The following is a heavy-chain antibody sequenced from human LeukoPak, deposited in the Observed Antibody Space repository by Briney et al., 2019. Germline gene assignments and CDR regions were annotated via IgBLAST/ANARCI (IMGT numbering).Heavy chain of an antibody. V-gene: IGHV1-18*01. CDR1: GYTFSSYG. D-gene: IGHD6-13*01. CDR3: ARDKASSSWYQDY. CDR2: ISVYNGNT. J-gene: IGHJ4*02. Sequence: ASVKVSCKASGYTFSSYGINWVRQAPGQGLEWMGWISVYNGNTNYAQKLQGRVTVTTDTSTSTAYMELRSLRSDDTAVYYCARDKASSSWYQDYWGQGTLVTVSS.